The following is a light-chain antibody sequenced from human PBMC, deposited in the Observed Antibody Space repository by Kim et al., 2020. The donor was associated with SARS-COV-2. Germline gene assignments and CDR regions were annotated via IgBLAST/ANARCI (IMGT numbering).Light chain of an antibody. J-gene: IGLJ3*02. Sequence: QLVLTQSPSASASLGASVNLTCTLSSGHTYYAIAWHQQQPEKGPRYLMKLNSDGSHSKGDGIPDRFSGSSSGAERYLTISSLQSEDEADYYCQTWGTGIQVFGGGTKLTVL. CDR3: QTWGTGIQV. V-gene: IGLV4-69*01. CDR2: LNSDGSH. CDR1: SGHTYYA.